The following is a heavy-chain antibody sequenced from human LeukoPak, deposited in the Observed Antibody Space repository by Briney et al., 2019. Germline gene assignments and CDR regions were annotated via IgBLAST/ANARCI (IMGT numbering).Heavy chain of an antibody. V-gene: IGHV3-30*02. CDR2: IRYDGSNK. J-gene: IGHJ4*02. CDR1: GFTFSSYG. D-gene: IGHD3-10*01. Sequence: PGGSLRLSCTASGFTFSSYGMHWVRQAPGKGLEWVAFIRYDGSNKYYADSVKGRFTISRDNSKNTLYLQMNSLRAEDTAVYYCAKRPPYYGSGNYYTYFDYWGKGTLVTVSS. CDR3: AKRPPYYGSGNYYTYFDY.